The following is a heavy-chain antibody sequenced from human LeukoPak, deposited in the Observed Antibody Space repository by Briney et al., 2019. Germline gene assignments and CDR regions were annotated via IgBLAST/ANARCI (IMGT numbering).Heavy chain of an antibody. CDR1: GYTFTSYG. CDR3: ARGRRRKWFDP. CDR2: ISAYNGNT. J-gene: IGHJ5*02. Sequence: ASVKVSCKASGYTFTSYGISWVRQAPGQGLEWMGWISAYNGNTNYAQKLQGRVTMTRNTSISTAYMELSSLRSEDTAVYYCARGRRRKWFDPWGQGTLVTVSS. V-gene: IGHV1-18*01.